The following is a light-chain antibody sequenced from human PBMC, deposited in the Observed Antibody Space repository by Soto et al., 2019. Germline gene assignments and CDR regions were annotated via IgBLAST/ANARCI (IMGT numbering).Light chain of an antibody. CDR2: DAS. CDR1: QSVSRW. J-gene: IGKJ2*01. V-gene: IGKV1-5*01. Sequence: DILMTQSPSTLSASIGDRVTITCRASQSVSRWLAWYQQKPGKAPKLLISDASSLESGVPSRFSGSGSGTEFTLTISSLQPDDFATYYCQQYISYSPYTFGQGTKMEIK. CDR3: QQYISYSPYT.